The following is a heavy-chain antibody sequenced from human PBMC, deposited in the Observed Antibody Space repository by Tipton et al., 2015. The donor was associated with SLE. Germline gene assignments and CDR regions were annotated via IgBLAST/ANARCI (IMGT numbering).Heavy chain of an antibody. CDR2: IYPGDSDT. CDR1: GYSFSSFW. CDR3: ARRSGNYYYYYGMDV. Sequence: QLVQSGAEVKKPGESLKISCKGSGYSFSSFWIGWVRQMPGKGLEWMGIIYPGDSDTRYSPSFQGQVDISADKSISTAYLQWSSLKASDTAMYYCARRSGNYYYYYGMDVWGQGTTVTVSS. J-gene: IGHJ6*02. D-gene: IGHD6-13*01. V-gene: IGHV5-51*03.